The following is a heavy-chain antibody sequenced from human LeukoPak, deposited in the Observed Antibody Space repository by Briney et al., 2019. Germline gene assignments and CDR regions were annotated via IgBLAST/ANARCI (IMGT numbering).Heavy chain of an antibody. Sequence: PSETLSLTCTVSGGSISSSSYYWGWIRQPPGKGLEWIGSIYYSGSTYYNPSLKSRVTISVDTSRNQFSLKLSSVTAADTAVYYCARVVYSYGYFYYYYMDVWGKGTTVTVSS. J-gene: IGHJ6*03. CDR1: GGSISSSSYY. D-gene: IGHD5-18*01. V-gene: IGHV4-39*07. CDR2: IYYSGST. CDR3: ARVVYSYGYFYYYYMDV.